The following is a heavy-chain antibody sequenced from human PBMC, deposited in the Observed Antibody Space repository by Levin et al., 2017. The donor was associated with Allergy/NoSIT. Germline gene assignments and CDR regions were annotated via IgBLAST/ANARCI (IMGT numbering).Heavy chain of an antibody. J-gene: IGHJ5*02. D-gene: IGHD1-26*01. CDR2: IYYSGST. V-gene: IGHV4-59*01. CDR1: GGSISSYY. CDR3: ARMWSYPNWFDP. Sequence: SETLSLTCTVSGGSISSYYWSWIRQPPGKGLEWIGYIYYSGSTNYNPSLKSRVTISVDTSKNQFSLKLSSVTAADTAVYYCARMWSYPNWFDPWGQGTLVTVSS.